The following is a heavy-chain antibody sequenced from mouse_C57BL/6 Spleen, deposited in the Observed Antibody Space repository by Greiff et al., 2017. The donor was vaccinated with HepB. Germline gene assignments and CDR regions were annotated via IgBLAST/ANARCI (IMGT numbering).Heavy chain of an antibody. CDR3: ARSHYDAFYWYFDV. V-gene: IGHV1-81*01. CDR2: IYPRSGNT. D-gene: IGHD2-4*01. J-gene: IGHJ1*03. Sequence: QVHVKQSGAELARPGASVKLSCKASGYTFTSYGISWVKQRTGQGLEWIGEIYPRSGNTYYNEKFKGKATLTADKSSSTAYMELRSLTSADSAVYFCARSHYDAFYWYFDVWGTGTTVTVSS. CDR1: GYTFTSYG.